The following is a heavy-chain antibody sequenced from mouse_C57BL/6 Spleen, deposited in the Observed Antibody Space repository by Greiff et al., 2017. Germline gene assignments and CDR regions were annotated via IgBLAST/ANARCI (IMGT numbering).Heavy chain of an antibody. V-gene: IGHV1-59*01. D-gene: IGHD1-1*01. Sequence: QVQLQQPGAELVRPGTSVKLSCKASGYTFTSYWMHWVKQRPGQGLEWIGVIDPSDSYTNYNQKFKGKATLTVDTSSSTAYMQLSSLTSEDSAVYYCARRTTVPSYYFDYWGQGTTLTVSS. CDR2: IDPSDSYT. CDR3: ARRTTVPSYYFDY. CDR1: GYTFTSYW. J-gene: IGHJ2*01.